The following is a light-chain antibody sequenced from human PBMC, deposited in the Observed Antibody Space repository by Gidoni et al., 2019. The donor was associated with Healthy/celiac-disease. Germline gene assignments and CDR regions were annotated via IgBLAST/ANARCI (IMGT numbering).Light chain of an antibody. V-gene: IGKV3-15*01. CDR1: QSVSSN. J-gene: IGKJ1*01. CDR2: GAS. Sequence: GERATLSCRASQSVSSNLAWYQQKPGQAPRLLIYGASTRATGIPARFSGSGSGTEFTLTISSLQSEDFAVYYCQQYNNWPPWTFGQGTKVEIK. CDR3: QQYNNWPPWT.